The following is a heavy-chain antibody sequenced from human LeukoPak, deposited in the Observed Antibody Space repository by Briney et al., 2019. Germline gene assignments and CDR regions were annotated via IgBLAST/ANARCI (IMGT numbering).Heavy chain of an antibody. J-gene: IGHJ4*02. Sequence: GGSLRLSCTVSGFTVSINSMSWVRQAPGKGLEWVSFIYSGGNTHYSDSVKGRFTISRDNSKNTLYLQMNSLRAEDTAVYYCAKAFLYDSSGYYYWGQGTLVTVSS. CDR2: IYSGGNT. CDR3: AKAFLYDSSGYYY. D-gene: IGHD3-22*01. V-gene: IGHV3-53*01. CDR1: GFTVSINS.